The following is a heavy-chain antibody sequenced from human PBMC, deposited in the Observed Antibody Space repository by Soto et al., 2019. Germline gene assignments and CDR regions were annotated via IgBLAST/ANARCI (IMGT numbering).Heavy chain of an antibody. V-gene: IGHV1-18*01. J-gene: IGHJ5*02. D-gene: IGHD5-12*01. Sequence: QVQLVQSGVEVRKPGASVKVSCKASGYTFSNFGISWMRQAPGHVPEWLGWISGYDGHTNYAQKFQGRVTMTTDTSTSTAYMELRSLKAGDTAVYYCARDSGYHAAWGQGTLITVSS. CDR2: ISGYDGHT. CDR3: ARDSGYHAA. CDR1: GYTFSNFG.